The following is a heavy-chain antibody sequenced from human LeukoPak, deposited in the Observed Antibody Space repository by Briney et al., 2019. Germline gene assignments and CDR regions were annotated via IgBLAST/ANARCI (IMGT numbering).Heavy chain of an antibody. D-gene: IGHD2-2*01. CDR1: GFTSSGYE. V-gene: IGHV3-48*03. CDR2: INSSGGII. Sequence: GGSLTLSCAASGFTSSGYEMNWVRQAPGKGLEWVSYINSSGGIIYYADSVKGLFTISRDNAKNSLSLQMNSLRAEDTAVYYCARDGRYWRTISCPLAAFDYWGQGTLVTVPS. CDR3: ARDGRYWRTISCPLAAFDY. J-gene: IGHJ4*02.